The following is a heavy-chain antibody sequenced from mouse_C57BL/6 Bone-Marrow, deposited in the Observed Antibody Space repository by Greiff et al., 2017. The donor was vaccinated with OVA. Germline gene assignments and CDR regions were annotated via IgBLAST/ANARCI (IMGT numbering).Heavy chain of an antibody. V-gene: IGHV10-1*01. J-gene: IGHJ2*01. CDR3: VRHKVLRGFDY. Sequence: EVHLVESGGGLVQPKGSLKLSCAASGFSFNTYAMNWVRQAPGKGLEWVARIRSKSNNYATYYADSVKDRFTISRDDSESMLYLQMNNLKTEDTAMYYCVRHKVLRGFDYWGQGTTLTVSS. CDR2: IRSKSNNYAT. D-gene: IGHD1-1*01. CDR1: GFSFNTYA.